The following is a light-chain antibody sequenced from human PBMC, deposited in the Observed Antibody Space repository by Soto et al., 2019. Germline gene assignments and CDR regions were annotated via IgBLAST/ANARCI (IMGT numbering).Light chain of an antibody. Sequence: QSALTQPPSASGSLGQSVTISCTGTSSDVGGYNYVSWYQQYPGKAPKLMISEVSKRPSGVPDRFSGSRSGNTASLTVSGLQAEDEADYYCSSYAGSNNLGVFGGGTKLTVL. CDR2: EVS. CDR3: SSYAGSNNLGV. J-gene: IGLJ2*01. CDR1: SSDVGGYNY. V-gene: IGLV2-8*01.